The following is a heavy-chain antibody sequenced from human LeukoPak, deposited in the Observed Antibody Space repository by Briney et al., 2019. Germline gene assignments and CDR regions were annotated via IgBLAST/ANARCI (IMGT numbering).Heavy chain of an antibody. V-gene: IGHV1-2*02. J-gene: IGHJ4*02. CDR1: VYTFPVYY. Sequence: ASVKVSCKASVYTFPVYYMHWVRQPPGQGLEWMGWINPNSGGTNYAQKFQGRVTMTRDTSISTAYMELSRLRSDDTAVYYCAISDFDYWGQGTLVTVSS. CDR2: INPNSGGT. CDR3: AISDFDY.